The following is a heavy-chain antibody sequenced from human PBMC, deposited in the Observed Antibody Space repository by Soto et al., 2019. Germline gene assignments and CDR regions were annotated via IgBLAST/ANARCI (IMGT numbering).Heavy chain of an antibody. CDR1: GFTFSDYY. CDR3: ASLYCSGTSCRVYYYYGMDV. CDR2: ISSSGNTI. V-gene: IGHV3-11*01. J-gene: IGHJ6*02. Sequence: VGSLRLSCAASGFTFSDYYMSWIRPAPGKGLEWVSYISSSGNTIYYADSVKGRFTISRDNAKNSLYLQMNSLRVEDTAVYYCASLYCSGTSCRVYYYYGMDVWGQGTTVTVSS. D-gene: IGHD2-2*01.